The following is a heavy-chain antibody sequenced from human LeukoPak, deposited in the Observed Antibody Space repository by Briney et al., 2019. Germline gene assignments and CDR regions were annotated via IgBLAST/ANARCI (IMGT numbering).Heavy chain of an antibody. J-gene: IGHJ4*02. Sequence: PGGSLRLSCAGSGFTLDDHAMHWVRQAPGKGLEWVAGINWNSDSIGYADSVKGRFTISRDNAKNSLDLQMNSLRAEDTAFYYCATNPPGIAVAGIGYFDYWGQGTLVTVSS. CDR2: INWNSDSI. D-gene: IGHD6-19*01. CDR1: GFTLDDHA. CDR3: ATNPPGIAVAGIGYFDY. V-gene: IGHV3-9*01.